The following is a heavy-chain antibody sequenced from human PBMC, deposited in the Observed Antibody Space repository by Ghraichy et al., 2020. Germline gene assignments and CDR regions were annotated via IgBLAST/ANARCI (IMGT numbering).Heavy chain of an antibody. D-gene: IGHD5-18*01. V-gene: IGHV3-23*01. CDR3: AKGAAMVWDWFDL. CDR2: ISGSGDST. CDR1: GFTFNNYA. Sequence: GGSLRLSCAASGFTFNNYALNWVRQAPGKGLEWVSAISGSGDSTYYADSVKGRFTISRDNSKNTLYLQVNSLRAEDTAVYYCAKGAAMVWDWFDLWGQGSLVTVSS. J-gene: IGHJ5*02.